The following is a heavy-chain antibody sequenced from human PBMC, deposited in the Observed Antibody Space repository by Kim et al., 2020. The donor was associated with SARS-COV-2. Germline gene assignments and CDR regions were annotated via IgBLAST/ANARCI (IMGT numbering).Heavy chain of an antibody. J-gene: IGHJ6*04. V-gene: IGHV3-11*01. CDR3: AREGGIVVVPTVMDV. Sequence: DSVKGPFTSSRDNAKNSLYLQMNSLRAEDTAVYYCAREGGIVVVPTVMDVWGKGTTVTVSS. D-gene: IGHD2-2*01.